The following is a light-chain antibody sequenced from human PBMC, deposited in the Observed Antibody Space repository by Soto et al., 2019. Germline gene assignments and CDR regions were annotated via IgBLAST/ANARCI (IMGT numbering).Light chain of an antibody. CDR3: YSPDSSGGI. Sequence: SYELTQPPSLSVSPGQTARITCSGDAFPKKYAYWYQQRSGQAPVLVIYEDTKRPSGIPERFSGSSSGTTATLTISGAHVEDEGDYCCYSPDSSGGIFGGGTKLTVL. J-gene: IGLJ2*01. CDR2: EDT. CDR1: AFPKKY. V-gene: IGLV3-10*01.